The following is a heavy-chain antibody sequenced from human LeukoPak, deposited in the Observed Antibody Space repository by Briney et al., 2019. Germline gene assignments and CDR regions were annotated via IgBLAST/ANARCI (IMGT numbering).Heavy chain of an antibody. V-gene: IGHV3-53*01. CDR1: GFTVSSNY. Sequence: PGGSLRLSCAASGFTVSSNYMSWVRQAPGKGLEWVSVIYSGGSTYYADSVKGRFTISRDNSKNTLYLQMNSLRAEDTAVYYCARTGSYVWGSYHSYYFDYWGQGTLVTVSS. CDR2: IYSGGST. J-gene: IGHJ4*02. D-gene: IGHD3-16*02. CDR3: ARTGSYVWGSYHSYYFDY.